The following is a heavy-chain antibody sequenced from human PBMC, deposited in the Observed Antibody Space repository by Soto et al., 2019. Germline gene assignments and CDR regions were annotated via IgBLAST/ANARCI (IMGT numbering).Heavy chain of an antibody. CDR3: ARQGWQYRSGWYWSLDY. Sequence: SLTLSLSCAVYEGSFGGHGWSWIIQPPGKGLEGIGEINHSGSTNYNPSLKNRVTMSVDTSNNQFSLKLASVTAADTAVYYCARQGWQYRSGWYWSLDYWGQGTLVTVSS. CDR1: EGSFGGHG. CDR2: INHSGST. D-gene: IGHD6-19*01. V-gene: IGHV4-34*01. J-gene: IGHJ4*02.